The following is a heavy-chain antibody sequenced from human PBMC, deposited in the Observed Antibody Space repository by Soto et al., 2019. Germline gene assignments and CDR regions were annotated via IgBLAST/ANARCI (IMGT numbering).Heavy chain of an antibody. CDR2: IFPDDSDT. CDR3: FRGGVTSRTFDY. D-gene: IGHD3-16*01. Sequence: GPALKLSCKASGYIIKNYWIGWVRQMPGQGLEWMGIIFPDDSDTRYSPSFQGHVTISVDKSISTAYVQWSSLKASDSAIYYCFRGGVTSRTFDYWGQGTLVTVSS. CDR1: GYIIKNYW. J-gene: IGHJ4*02. V-gene: IGHV5-51*01.